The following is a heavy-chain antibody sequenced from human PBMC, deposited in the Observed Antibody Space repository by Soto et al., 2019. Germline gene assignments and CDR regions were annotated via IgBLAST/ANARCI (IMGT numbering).Heavy chain of an antibody. V-gene: IGHV4-59*01. CDR3: ARAPQYYDFWSGYYTDMDGMDV. D-gene: IGHD3-3*01. CDR1: GGSISSYY. J-gene: IGHJ6*02. Sequence: QVQLQESGPGLVKPSETLSLTCTVSGGSISSYYWSWIRQPPGKGLEWIGYIYYSGSTNYNPSLKSRVTISVDTSKNQFSLKLSSVTAADTAVYYCARAPQYYDFWSGYYTDMDGMDVWGQGTTVTVSS. CDR2: IYYSGST.